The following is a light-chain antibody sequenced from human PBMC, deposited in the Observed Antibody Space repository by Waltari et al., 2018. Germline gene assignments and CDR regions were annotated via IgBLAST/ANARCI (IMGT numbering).Light chain of an antibody. J-gene: IGLJ3*02. V-gene: IGLV2-14*01. CDR1: SSDVGGYNY. Sequence: QSAPAQPASVSGSPGQSVTISCTGTSSDVGGYNYVCWSQQRPGKAPTLLIYDVSYRPSGVSIRFSGSKSGNTASLTISGLQAEDEADDHCSSYTTSGTLDWVFGGGTKLTVL. CDR2: DVS. CDR3: SSYTTSGTLDWV.